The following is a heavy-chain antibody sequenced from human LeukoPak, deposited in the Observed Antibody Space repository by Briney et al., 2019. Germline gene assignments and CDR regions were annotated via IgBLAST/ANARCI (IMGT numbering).Heavy chain of an antibody. CDR3: AKHDLRAKDYFDD. D-gene: IGHD1-1*01. CDR2: ISGSGIST. V-gene: IGHV3-23*01. CDR1: GFTFSSYA. Sequence: GGSLRLSCAASGFTFSSYAMSWVRQAPGKGLEWVSTISGSGISTYYADSVKGRFTISRDNSKNTLYLQMNSLRAEDTAVYYCAKHDLRAKDYFDDWGQGTLVTVSS. J-gene: IGHJ4*02.